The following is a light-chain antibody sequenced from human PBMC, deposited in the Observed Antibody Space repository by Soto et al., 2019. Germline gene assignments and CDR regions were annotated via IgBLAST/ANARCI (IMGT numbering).Light chain of an antibody. CDR3: QQYGSSPYT. J-gene: IGKJ2*01. Sequence: EIALTQSPGTLSMSPGERATVSCRASERVDSSHLAWYQQKPGQAPRLVIYGVSNRATGVPDRFSGSGYGTDFSLTISMLEPEDFAVYYCQQYGSSPYTFGQGTKLEI. CDR1: ERVDSSH. CDR2: GVS. V-gene: IGKV3-20*01.